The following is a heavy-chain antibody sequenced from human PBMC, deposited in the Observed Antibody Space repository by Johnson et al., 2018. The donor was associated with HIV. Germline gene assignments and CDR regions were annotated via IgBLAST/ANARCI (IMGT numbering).Heavy chain of an antibody. Sequence: QVQLVESGGGVVQPGRSLRLSCEASGITFSSYAMPWVRQAPGKGLEWVAVISYDGSNKYYADSVKGRSTISRDNSKNTLDLQMNSRRAEDTAVYYCAREREDYGLDIWGQGTMVTVSS. CDR2: ISYDGSNK. V-gene: IGHV3-30-3*01. J-gene: IGHJ3*02. CDR3: AREREDYGLDI. D-gene: IGHD4/OR15-4a*01. CDR1: GITFSSYA.